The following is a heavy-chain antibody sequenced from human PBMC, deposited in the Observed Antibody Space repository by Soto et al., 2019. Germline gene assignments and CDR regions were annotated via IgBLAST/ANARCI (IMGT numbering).Heavy chain of an antibody. D-gene: IGHD3-22*01. Sequence: SVKVSCKASGGTFSRYTITWVRQAPGQGLEWMGGITPMFGTPNYAQKFQGRVTITADESTSTAYMELSSLRSEDTAMYYCARDGTPYDSSAYYYLYWGQGTLVTVSS. J-gene: IGHJ4*02. CDR3: ARDGTPYDSSAYYYLY. CDR2: ITPMFGTP. V-gene: IGHV1-69*13. CDR1: GGTFSRYT.